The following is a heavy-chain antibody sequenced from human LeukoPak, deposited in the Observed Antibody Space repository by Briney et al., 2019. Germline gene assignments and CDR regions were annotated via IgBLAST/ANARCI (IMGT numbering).Heavy chain of an antibody. CDR1: GGSISSSSYY. CDR2: IYYSGST. D-gene: IGHD5-18*01. CDR3: ARGSTAMVFIDY. Sequence: SETLSLTCTVSGGSISSSSYYWGWIRQPPGKGLEWIGSIYYSGSTYYNPSLKSRVTISVDTSKNRFSLKLSSVTAADTAVYYCARGSTAMVFIDYWGQGTLVTVSS. V-gene: IGHV4-39*07. J-gene: IGHJ4*02.